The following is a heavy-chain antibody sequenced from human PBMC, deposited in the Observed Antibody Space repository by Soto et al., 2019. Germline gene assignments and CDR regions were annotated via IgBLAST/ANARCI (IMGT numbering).Heavy chain of an antibody. CDR1: GGTFSSYA. CDR3: ARGRGQLWYYGMDV. J-gene: IGHJ6*02. CDR2: IIPIFGAA. D-gene: IGHD5-18*01. Sequence: ASVKVSCKASGGTFSSYAISWVRQAPGQGLEWMGGIIPIFGAANYAQKFQGRVTITADESTSTAYMELSSLRSEDTAVYYCARGRGQLWYYGMDVWGQGTTVTVSS. V-gene: IGHV1-69*13.